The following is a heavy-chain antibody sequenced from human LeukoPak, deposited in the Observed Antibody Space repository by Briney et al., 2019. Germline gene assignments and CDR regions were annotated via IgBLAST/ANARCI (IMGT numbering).Heavy chain of an antibody. CDR1: GFTFSSYS. Sequence: PGGSLRLSCAASGFTFSSYSMNWVRQAPGKGLEWVSSISSSSSYIYYADPVKGRFTISRDNAKTSLYLQMNSLRAEDTAVYYCAREITYNWNYDAFDIWGQGTMVTVSS. J-gene: IGHJ3*02. D-gene: IGHD1-1*01. CDR2: ISSSSSYI. CDR3: AREITYNWNYDAFDI. V-gene: IGHV3-21*01.